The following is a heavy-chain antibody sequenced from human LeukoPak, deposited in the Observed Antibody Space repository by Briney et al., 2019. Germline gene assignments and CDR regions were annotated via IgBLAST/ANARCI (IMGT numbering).Heavy chain of an antibody. CDR1: GGTFSSYA. CDR3: ARGIYVNGEFSLYY. CDR2: IIPIFGTA. V-gene: IGHV1-69*06. D-gene: IGHD3-16*02. J-gene: IGHJ4*02. Sequence: SVKVSCKASGGTFSSYAISWVRQAPGQGLEWMGGIIPIFGTANYAQKFQGRVTITADKSTSTAYMELSSLRSEDTAVYYCARGIYVNGEFSLYYWGQGTLVTVSS.